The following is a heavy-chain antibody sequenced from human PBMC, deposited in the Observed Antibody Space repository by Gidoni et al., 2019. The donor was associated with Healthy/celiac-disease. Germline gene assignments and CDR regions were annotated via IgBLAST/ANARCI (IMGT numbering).Heavy chain of an antibody. J-gene: IGHJ4*02. CDR1: GGSFSGYY. D-gene: IGHD3-22*01. Sequence: QVQLQQWGAGLLKPSATLSLTCAVYGGSFSGYYWSWLRQPPGKGLEWIGEINHSGRTNYNPSLKRRVTISVDTFKNQFSLKLSSVTAADTAVYYCARTSSDGYSLLDYWGQGTLVTVSS. V-gene: IGHV4-34*01. CDR3: ARTSSDGYSLLDY. CDR2: INHSGRT.